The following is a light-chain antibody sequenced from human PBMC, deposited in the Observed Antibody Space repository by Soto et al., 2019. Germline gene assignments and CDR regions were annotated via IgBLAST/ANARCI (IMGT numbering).Light chain of an antibody. CDR3: LQDYNYPRS. Sequence: AIQMTQSPSSLSASVGDRVTITCRASQGIRNDLGWYQQKPGKAPKLLIYGTSSLQSGVPSRFSGSGSGTDFTLTISSLQPEDFATYYCLQDYNYPRSFGQGTKVEV. J-gene: IGKJ1*01. CDR1: QGIRND. V-gene: IGKV1-6*01. CDR2: GTS.